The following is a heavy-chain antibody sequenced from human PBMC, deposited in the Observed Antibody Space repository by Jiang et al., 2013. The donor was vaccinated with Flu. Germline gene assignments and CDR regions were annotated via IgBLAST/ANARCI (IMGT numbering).Heavy chain of an antibody. V-gene: IGHV3-23*01. CDR3: AKAFVVAGTGVDYGMDV. D-gene: IGHD6-19*01. CDR2: ISGSGGST. J-gene: IGHJ6*02. Sequence: SCAASGFTFSSYAMSWVRQAPGKGLEWVSAISGSGGSTYYADSVKGRFTISRDNSENTLYLQMNSLRAEDTAVYYCAKAFVVAGTGVDYGMDVWGQGTTVTVSS. CDR1: GFTFSSYA.